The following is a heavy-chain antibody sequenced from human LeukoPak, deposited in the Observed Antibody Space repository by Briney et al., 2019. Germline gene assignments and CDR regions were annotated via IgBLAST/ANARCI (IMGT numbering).Heavy chain of an antibody. D-gene: IGHD6-13*01. CDR3: AKSRASIAAAGHFDY. V-gene: IGHV3-9*01. J-gene: IGHJ4*02. CDR1: GFTFDDYA. Sequence: LPGGSLRLSCAASGFTFDDYAMHWVRQAPGKGLEWVSGISWNSGSIGYADSVKGRFTISRDNAKNSLYLQMNSLRAEDTAVYYCAKSRASIAAAGHFDYWGQGTLVTVSS. CDR2: ISWNSGSI.